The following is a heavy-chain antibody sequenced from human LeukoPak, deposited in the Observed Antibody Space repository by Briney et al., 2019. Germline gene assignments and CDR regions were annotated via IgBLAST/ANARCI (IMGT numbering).Heavy chain of an antibody. CDR3: ARGQARPSDY. V-gene: IGHV1-3*01. CDR2: VNAGNGNT. D-gene: IGHD6-6*01. CDR1: GYTFTSYA. J-gene: IGHJ4*02. Sequence: ASVKVSCTASGYTFTSYAIHWVRQAPGQGLEWMGWVNAGNGNTRYSQKFQGRVTITRDTSASTAYMELSSLRSEDTAVYYCARGQARPSDYWGQGTLVTVSS.